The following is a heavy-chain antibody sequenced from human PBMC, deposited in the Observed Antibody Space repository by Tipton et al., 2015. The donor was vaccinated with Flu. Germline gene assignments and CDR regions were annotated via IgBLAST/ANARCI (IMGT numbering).Heavy chain of an antibody. D-gene: IGHD6-19*01. CDR1: GDSISTFY. V-gene: IGHV4-59*01. CDR3: AREKRYSGGWYWCDP. Sequence: TLSLTCTVSGDSISTFYWTWIRQPPGKGLEWIGHIYYSGSTIYNPSLKSRVTISIDASKKQFRLTLTSVTATDTAMYYCAREKRYSGGWYWCDPWGQGTQVTVSS. J-gene: IGHJ5*02. CDR2: IYYSGST.